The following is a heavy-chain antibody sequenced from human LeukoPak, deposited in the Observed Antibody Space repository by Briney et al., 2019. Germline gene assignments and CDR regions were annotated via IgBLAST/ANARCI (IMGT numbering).Heavy chain of an antibody. V-gene: IGHV3-53*01. Sequence: PGGSLRLSCTASGFAVSNNYMSWVRQAPGKGLEWVSFIYNAVTYADSVKGRFTISRDDSKNTLNLQMNSLRADDTAVYYCARLRGNTMVEYWGQGTLVTVSS. D-gene: IGHD3-10*01. J-gene: IGHJ4*02. CDR2: IYNAVT. CDR1: GFAVSNNY. CDR3: ARLRGNTMVEY.